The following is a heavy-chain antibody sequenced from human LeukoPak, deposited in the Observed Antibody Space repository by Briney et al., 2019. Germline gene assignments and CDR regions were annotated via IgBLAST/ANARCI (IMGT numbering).Heavy chain of an antibody. CDR3: ARAPEFSSGWLLDC. J-gene: IGHJ4*02. CDR1: GGSISTYY. D-gene: IGHD6-19*01. Sequence: SETLSLTCTVSGGSISTYYGSWIRQSAGKGLEWIGRIHTSGSTNYNPSLKSRVTMSVDTSKNQFSLKVTSVSAADTGVYYCARAPEFSSGWLLDCWGQGSLVTVSS. CDR2: IHTSGST. V-gene: IGHV4-4*07.